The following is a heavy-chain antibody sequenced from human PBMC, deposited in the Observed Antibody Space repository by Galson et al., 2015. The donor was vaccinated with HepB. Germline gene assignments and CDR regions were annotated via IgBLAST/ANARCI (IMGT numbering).Heavy chain of an antibody. J-gene: IGHJ5*02. V-gene: IGHV4-31*03. CDR3: ARDDYYDSSGRGWFDP. CDR2: IYYTGST. CDR1: VGSISSGGHF. Sequence: TLSLTCSVSVGSISSGGHFWSWIRQHTGEGLEGIGYIYYTGSTYYNPSLKSRVTIAVDTPKHQFSLKLSSVTDADTAVYYCARDDYYDSSGRGWFDPWGQGTLVTVSS. D-gene: IGHD3-22*01.